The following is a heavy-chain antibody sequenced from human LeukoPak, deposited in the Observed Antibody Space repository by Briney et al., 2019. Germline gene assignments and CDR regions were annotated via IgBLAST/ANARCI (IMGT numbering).Heavy chain of an antibody. J-gene: IGHJ4*02. CDR2: ISAYNGNT. D-gene: IGHD2-2*01. CDR3: ATVGLSLRGSFDY. Sequence: ASVKVSCKASGYTFTSYGISWVRQAPGQGLEWMGWISAYNGNTNYAQKFQGRVTMTEDTSTDTAYMGLSSLRSEDTAVYYCATVGLSLRGSFDYWGQGTLVTVSS. V-gene: IGHV1-18*01. CDR1: GYTFTSYG.